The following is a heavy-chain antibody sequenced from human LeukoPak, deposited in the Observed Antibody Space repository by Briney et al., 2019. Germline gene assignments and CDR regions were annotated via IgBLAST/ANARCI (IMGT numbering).Heavy chain of an antibody. CDR3: TTDRPQGAVADFDY. D-gene: IGHD6-19*01. CDR1: GFIFSNYW. V-gene: IGHV3-7*03. J-gene: IGHJ4*02. CDR2: INQDGTEK. Sequence: GGSLRLSCEASGFIFSNYWMSWVRQAPGKGLDWVANINQDGTEKYYAHSVRGRFTISRDNAKNSVQLQMNNLRAEDTALYYCTTDRPQGAVADFDYWGQGTLVTVSS.